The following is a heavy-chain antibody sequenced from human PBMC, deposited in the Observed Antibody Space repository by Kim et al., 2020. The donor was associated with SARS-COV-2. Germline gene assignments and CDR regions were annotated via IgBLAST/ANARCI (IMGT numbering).Heavy chain of an antibody. Sequence: SETLSLTCAVSGGSISSSNWWSWVRPPPGKVLEWIGVIYNSGTTNNNPSLKSRATNSVNKSKHQFSLQLSSATAADTAVYYCARDPDSFDPWGQGTLVTVSS. CDR2: IYNSGTT. V-gene: IGHV4-4*02. CDR3: ARDPDSFDP. J-gene: IGHJ5*02. CDR1: GGSISSSNW.